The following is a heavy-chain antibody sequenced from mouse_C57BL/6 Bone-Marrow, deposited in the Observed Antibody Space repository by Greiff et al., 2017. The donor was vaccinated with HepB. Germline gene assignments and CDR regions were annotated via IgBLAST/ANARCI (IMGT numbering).Heavy chain of an antibody. J-gene: IGHJ4*01. V-gene: IGHV14-2*01. CDR3: ARIFITTVVAPYYNAMDY. D-gene: IGHD1-1*01. CDR1: GFNIKDYY. Sequence: EVQLQQSGAELVKPGASVKLSCTASGFNIKDYYMHWVKQRTEQGLEWIGRIDPEDGETKYAPKFQGKATITADTSSNTAYLQLSSLTSEDTAVYNCARIFITTVVAPYYNAMDYWGQGTSVTVSS. CDR2: IDPEDGET.